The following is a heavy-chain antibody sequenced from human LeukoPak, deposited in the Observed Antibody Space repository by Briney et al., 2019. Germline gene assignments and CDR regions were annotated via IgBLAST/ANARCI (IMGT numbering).Heavy chain of an antibody. V-gene: IGHV3-49*04. J-gene: IGHJ4*02. D-gene: IGHD6-13*01. Sequence: GRSLRLSCTASGFTFADYAMSWVRQAPGRGLEWVGFIRSRPYGGTTEHAASVKGRFTISRDDSKSIAYLQMNSLKSEDTAVYYCTRLVHSSSWPIPIDYWGQGSLVTVSS. CDR1: GFTFADYA. CDR2: IRSRPYGGTT. CDR3: TRLVHSSSWPIPIDY.